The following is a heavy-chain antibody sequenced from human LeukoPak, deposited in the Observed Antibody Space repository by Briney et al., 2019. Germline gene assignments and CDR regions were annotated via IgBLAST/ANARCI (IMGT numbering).Heavy chain of an antibody. CDR2: IYSSGST. Sequence: PGGSLRLSCEASGFTVSSNYMSWVRQAPGKGLEWVSVIYSSGSTYYADSVKGRFTISRDNSKNTLYLQMNSPRAEDTALYYCAKLTTWNTHYPIDYWGQGTLVTVSS. J-gene: IGHJ4*02. V-gene: IGHV3-53*01. CDR1: GFTVSSNY. CDR3: AKLTTWNTHYPIDY. D-gene: IGHD4-17*01.